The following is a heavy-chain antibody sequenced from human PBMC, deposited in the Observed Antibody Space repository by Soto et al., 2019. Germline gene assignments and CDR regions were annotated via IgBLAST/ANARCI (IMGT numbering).Heavy chain of an antibody. Sequence: ASVKVSCKASGYTFTSYGISWVRQAPGQGLEWMGWISAYNGNTNYAQNVQGRVTMTTDTSTRTAYMELSSLRSEDTAVYYCASSHIAAAPYGMDVWGLGTTVTVSS. D-gene: IGHD6-13*01. CDR1: GYTFTSYG. CDR3: ASSHIAAAPYGMDV. J-gene: IGHJ6*02. V-gene: IGHV1-18*01. CDR2: ISAYNGNT.